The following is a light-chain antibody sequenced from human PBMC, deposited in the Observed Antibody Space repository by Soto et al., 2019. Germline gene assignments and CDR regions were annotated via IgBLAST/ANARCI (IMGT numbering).Light chain of an antibody. CDR3: LLYYGGAYV. CDR2: NTR. J-gene: IGLJ1*01. Sequence: VVTQEPSLTVSPGGTVTLTCASSTGAVTSGYYPNWFQQKPGQAPRALIYNTRNKHSWTPARFSGSLLGGKAALTLSGAQPEDEAEYYCLLYYGGAYVFGAGTKVTVL. V-gene: IGLV7-43*01. CDR1: TGAVTSGYY.